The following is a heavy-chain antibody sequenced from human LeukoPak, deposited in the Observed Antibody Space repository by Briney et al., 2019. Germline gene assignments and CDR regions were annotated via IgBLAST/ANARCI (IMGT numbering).Heavy chain of an antibody. D-gene: IGHD6-13*01. CDR2: IYYSGST. J-gene: IGHJ4*02. CDR3: ARYSSSWYYFDY. CDR1: GGSISSYY. Sequence: SETLSLTCTVSGGSISSYYWSWIRQPPGKGLEWIGYIYYSGSTNYNPSLKSRVTISVDTSKNQFSLKLSPVTAADTAVYYCARYSSSWYYFDYWGQGTLVTVSS. V-gene: IGHV4-59*08.